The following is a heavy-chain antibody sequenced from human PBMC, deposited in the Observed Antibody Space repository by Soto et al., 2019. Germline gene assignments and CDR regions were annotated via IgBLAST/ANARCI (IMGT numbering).Heavy chain of an antibody. V-gene: IGHV1-3*01. CDR3: ARDRSSSPDYFDF. Sequence: ASVKVSCKASGYTFSSYAIHCVRQAPGQGLEWMGWIHAGNGNTKYSQSFQGRVTISLDTSKNQFSLKLTSVIAADTAVYYCARDRSSSPDYFDFWGQGTLVTVSS. J-gene: IGHJ4*02. D-gene: IGHD6-6*01. CDR2: IHAGNGNT. CDR1: GYTFSSYA.